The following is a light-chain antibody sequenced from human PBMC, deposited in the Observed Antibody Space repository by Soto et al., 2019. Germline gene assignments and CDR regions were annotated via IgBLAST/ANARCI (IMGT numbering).Light chain of an antibody. CDR2: GAS. J-gene: IGKJ4*02. CDR3: PQDVRSPCT. V-gene: IGKV3-20*01. Sequence: EIVLTQSPGTLSSSPGERATLSCRASQSVNSNYLAWDQQKPGHAPRLLIYGASSRASGIPDRFSGSGSGTDFTLTISRLEPEDLAVYYCPQDVRSPCTFGRGTKVEIK. CDR1: QSVNSNY.